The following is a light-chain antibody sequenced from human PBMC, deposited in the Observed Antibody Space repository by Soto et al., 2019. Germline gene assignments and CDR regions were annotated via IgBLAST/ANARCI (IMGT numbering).Light chain of an antibody. J-gene: IGKJ4*01. CDR3: QQSDNWPLLS. CDR1: QSVSSY. V-gene: IGKV3-11*01. CDR2: DAS. Sequence: EIVLTQSPATLSLSPGERATLSCSASQSVSSYLAWYQQKPGQAPRLLIYDASNRATGIPARFSGSGSGTEFTLTISDLQSEDSAIYYRQQSDNWPLLSFGGGTKVDNK.